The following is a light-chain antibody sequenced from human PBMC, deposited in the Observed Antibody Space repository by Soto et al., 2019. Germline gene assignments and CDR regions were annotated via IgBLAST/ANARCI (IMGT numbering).Light chain of an antibody. CDR3: QAYDYSLTASV. V-gene: IGLV1-40*01. J-gene: IGLJ3*02. Sequence: QSVLTQPPSVSGAPGQRVTLSCTGNSSNLGAGYDVHWYQQLSGAAPKLVIFGNRNRPSGVPERFSGSKSGTSASLAITGLQAEDEAHYYCQAYDYSLTASVFGGGTKLTVL. CDR2: GNR. CDR1: SSNLGAGYD.